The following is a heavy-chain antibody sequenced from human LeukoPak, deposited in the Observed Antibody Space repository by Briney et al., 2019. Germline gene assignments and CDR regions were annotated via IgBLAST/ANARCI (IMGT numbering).Heavy chain of an antibody. D-gene: IGHD6-6*01. CDR1: GYTFTSYA. V-gene: IGHV1-69*05. CDR2: IIPIFGTA. Sequence: SVKVSCKASGYTFTSYAMNWVRQAPGQGLEWMGGIIPIFGTANYAQKFQGRVTITTDESTSTAYMELSSLRSEDTAVYYCASGGRIAARTYYYYMDVWGKGTTVTVSS. J-gene: IGHJ6*03. CDR3: ASGGRIAARTYYYYMDV.